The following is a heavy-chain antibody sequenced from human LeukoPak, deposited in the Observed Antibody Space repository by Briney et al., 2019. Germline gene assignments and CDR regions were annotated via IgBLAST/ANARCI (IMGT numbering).Heavy chain of an antibody. CDR3: ARDLRL. CDR2: ISSGSNYI. J-gene: IGHJ4*02. CDR1: GFTFSNYN. V-gene: IGHV3-21*01. Sequence: GGSLRLSCAASGFTFSNYNMNWVRQAPGKGLEWVSSISSGSNYIYYADSVKGRFTISRDNAKNSLHLQMNSLRADDAAVYYCARDLRLWGQGTLVTVSS.